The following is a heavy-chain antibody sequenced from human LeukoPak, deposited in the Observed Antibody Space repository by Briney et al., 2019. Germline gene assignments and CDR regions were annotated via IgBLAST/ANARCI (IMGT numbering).Heavy chain of an antibody. CDR1: GGSISSSSYY. Sequence: PSETLSLTCTDSGGSISSSSYYWGWIRQPPGKGLEWIGSIYYSGSTYYNPSLKSRVTISVDTSKNQFSLKLSSVTAADTAMYYCARHSLYGSGRVNDAFDIWGQGTMVTVSS. J-gene: IGHJ3*02. D-gene: IGHD3-10*01. CDR3: ARHSLYGSGRVNDAFDI. CDR2: IYYSGST. V-gene: IGHV4-39*01.